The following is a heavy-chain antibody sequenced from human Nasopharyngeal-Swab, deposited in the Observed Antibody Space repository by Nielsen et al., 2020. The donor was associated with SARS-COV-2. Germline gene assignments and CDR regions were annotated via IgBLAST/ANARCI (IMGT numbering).Heavy chain of an antibody. D-gene: IGHD4-17*01. J-gene: IGHJ5*02. CDR1: GYSFTSYW. CDR2: IYPGDSDT. V-gene: IGHV5-51*01. Sequence: KVSCKGSGYSFTSYWIGRVRQMPGKGLEWMGIIYPGDSDTRYSPSFQGQVTISADKSISTAYLQWSSLKASDTAMYYCARQGYGDYVLSWFDPWGQGTLVTVSS. CDR3: ARQGYGDYVLSWFDP.